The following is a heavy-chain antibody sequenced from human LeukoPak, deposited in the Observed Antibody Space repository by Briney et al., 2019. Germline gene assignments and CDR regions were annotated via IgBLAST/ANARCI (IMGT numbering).Heavy chain of an antibody. Sequence: SETLSLTCTVSGGSISSYYWSWIRQPPGKGLEWIGYIYYSGSTNYNPSHKSRVTISVDTSKNQFSLKLSSVTAADTAVYYCARGSLFDYWGQGTLVTVSS. CDR3: ARGSLFDY. CDR2: IYYSGST. CDR1: GGSISSYY. J-gene: IGHJ4*02. V-gene: IGHV4-59*01.